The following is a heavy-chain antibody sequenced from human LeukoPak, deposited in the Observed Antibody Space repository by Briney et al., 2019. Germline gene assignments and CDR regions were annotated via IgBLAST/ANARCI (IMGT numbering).Heavy chain of an antibody. D-gene: IGHD5-24*01. J-gene: IGHJ4*02. CDR3: ASPRRRRDGYNLDY. Sequence: PGGSLRLSCAASGFTFSSYGMSWVRQAPGKGLEWVSAISGSGGSTYYADSVKGRFTISRDNSKNTLYLQMNSLRAEDTAVYYCASPRRRRDGYNLDYWGQGTLVTVSS. V-gene: IGHV3-23*01. CDR2: ISGSGGST. CDR1: GFTFSSYG.